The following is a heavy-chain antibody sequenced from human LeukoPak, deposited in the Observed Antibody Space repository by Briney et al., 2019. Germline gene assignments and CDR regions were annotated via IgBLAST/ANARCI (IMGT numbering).Heavy chain of an antibody. CDR2: ISGSGGST. V-gene: IGHV3-23*01. D-gene: IGHD3-10*01. CDR1: GFTFSSYA. Sequence: GGSLRLSCAASGFTFSSYAMSWVRQAPGKGLEWVSAISGSGGSTYYADSVKGRFTISRDNSKNTLYLRMNSLRAEDTAVYYCAKLSVWFGELLSSSAAGKPYWGQGTLVTVSS. CDR3: AKLSVWFGELLSSSAAGKPY. J-gene: IGHJ4*02.